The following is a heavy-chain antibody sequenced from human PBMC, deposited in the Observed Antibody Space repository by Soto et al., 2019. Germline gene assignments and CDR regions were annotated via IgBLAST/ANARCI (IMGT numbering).Heavy chain of an antibody. J-gene: IGHJ6*02. V-gene: IGHV3-33*01. CDR2: IWYDGSNK. Sequence: QVQLVESGGGVVQPGRSLRLSCAASGFTFSSYGMHWVRQAPGKGLEWVAVIWYDGSNKYYADSVKGRFTISRDNSKNTLDLEMNSLRAEDTAVYYCARGEMMEGMVVVGMDVWGPGTTVTVSS. CDR1: GFTFSSYG. CDR3: ARGEMMEGMVVVGMDV. D-gene: IGHD2-15*01.